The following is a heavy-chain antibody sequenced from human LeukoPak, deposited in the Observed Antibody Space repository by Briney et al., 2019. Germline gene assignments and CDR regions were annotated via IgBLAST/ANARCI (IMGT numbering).Heavy chain of an antibody. Sequence: GSLRLSCAASRFTFDDYGMSWVRQAPGKGLEWVSGINWNGGSTGYADSVKGRFTISRDNAKNSLYLQMNSLRAEDTALYYCARNSRSTEYYYGSGSYYSYYFDYWGRERWSPSPQ. CDR3: ARNSRSTEYYYGSGSYYSYYFDY. J-gene: IGHJ4*02. CDR2: INWNGGST. CDR1: RFTFDDYG. V-gene: IGHV3-20*04. D-gene: IGHD3-10*01.